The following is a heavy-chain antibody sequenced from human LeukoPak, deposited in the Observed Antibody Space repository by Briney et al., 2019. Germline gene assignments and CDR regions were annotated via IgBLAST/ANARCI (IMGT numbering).Heavy chain of an antibody. CDR3: AKYYIGYCSGGSCSGGFDP. D-gene: IGHD2-15*01. V-gene: IGHV3-7*03. CDR1: GFTFSSHW. CDR2: IKEDGTRK. Sequence: GGSLRLSCAASGFTFSSHWMTWVRQAPGKGLEWVANIKEDGTRKNYMDSVKGRFTISRDNAKNSLYLQMSGLRAEDTAVYYCAKYYIGYCSGGSCSGGFDPWGQGTLVTVSS. J-gene: IGHJ5*02.